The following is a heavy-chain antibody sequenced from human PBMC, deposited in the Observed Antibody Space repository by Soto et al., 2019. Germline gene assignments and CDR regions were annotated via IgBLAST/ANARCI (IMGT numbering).Heavy chain of an antibody. J-gene: IGHJ4*02. CDR1: GFTFSTYY. CDR3: AGVTGWHRLD. CDR2: IRQDGSAK. D-gene: IGHD6-25*01. Sequence: DVQLVESGGGLVQPGGSLRLSCAVSGFTFSTYYMHWFRQVPGKGLEWVANIRQDGSAKYYVDSLRGRFTVTRDKAKNSLYLQMNSLRVDDTAMYYCAGVTGWHRLDWGQGTLVTVST. V-gene: IGHV3-7*04.